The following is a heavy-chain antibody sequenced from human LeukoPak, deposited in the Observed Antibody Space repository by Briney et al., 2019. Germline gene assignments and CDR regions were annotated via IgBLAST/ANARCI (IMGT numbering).Heavy chain of an antibody. J-gene: IGHJ5*02. CDR3: ASPWVRGVIT. V-gene: IGHV4-34*01. Sequence: SETLSLTCAVYGGSFSGYYWSWIRQPPGKGLEWIGEINHSGSINYNPSLKSRVTISVDTSKNQFSLKLSSVTAADTAVYYCASPWVRGVITWGQGTLVTVSS. CDR1: GGSFSGYY. CDR2: INHSGSI. D-gene: IGHD3-10*01.